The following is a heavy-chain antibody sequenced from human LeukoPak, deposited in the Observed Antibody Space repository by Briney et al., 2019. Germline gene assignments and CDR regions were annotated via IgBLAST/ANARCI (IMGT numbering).Heavy chain of an antibody. V-gene: IGHV2-70*01. CDR3: ARMTEYSSGWYVNAFDI. CDR2: IDWDDDK. CDR1: GFSLSTSGMG. Sequence: SGPALVQPTPTLTLTCTFSGFSLSTSGMGVSWIRQPPVKALEWLALIDWDDDKYYSTSLKTRLTISKDTSKNHVVLTMTNMDPVDTATYYCARMTEYSSGWYVNAFDIWGQGTMVTVSS. J-gene: IGHJ3*02. D-gene: IGHD6-19*01.